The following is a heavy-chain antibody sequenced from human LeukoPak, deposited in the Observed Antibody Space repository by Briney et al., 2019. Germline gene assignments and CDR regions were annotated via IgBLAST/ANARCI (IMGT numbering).Heavy chain of an antibody. CDR1: GGTFSSYA. D-gene: IGHD3-22*01. Sequence: GASVKVSCKASGGTFSSYAISWVRQAPGQGLEWMVRIIPILGIANYAQKFQGRVTITADKSTSTAYLELSSLRSEDTAVYYCARATYYYDSSGYYGGYWGQGTLVTVSS. J-gene: IGHJ4*02. CDR3: ARATYYYDSSGYYGGY. CDR2: IIPILGIA. V-gene: IGHV1-69*04.